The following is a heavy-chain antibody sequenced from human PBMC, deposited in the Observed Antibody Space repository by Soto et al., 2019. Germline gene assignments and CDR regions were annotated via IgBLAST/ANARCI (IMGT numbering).Heavy chain of an antibody. Sequence: KSSETLSLTCTVSGGSISSSSYYWGSIRQPTAQEREWIGSIYYSGSTYYNPSLKSRVTISVDTSKNQCSLKLSSVTAADTAVYYCAGSRDCHNGWFDPWGQGTLVTVSS. CDR3: AGSRDCHNGWFDP. CDR2: IYYSGST. J-gene: IGHJ5*02. CDR1: GGSISSSSYY. D-gene: IGHD2-21*01. V-gene: IGHV4-39*01.